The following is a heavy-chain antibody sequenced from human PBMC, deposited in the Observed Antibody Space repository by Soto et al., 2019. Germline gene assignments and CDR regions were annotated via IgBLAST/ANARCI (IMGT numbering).Heavy chain of an antibody. V-gene: IGHV3-30-3*01. J-gene: IGHJ4*02. D-gene: IGHD7-27*01. CDR1: GFTFSSYA. CDR2: ISYDGSNK. Sequence: QVQLVESGGGVVQPGRSLRLSCAASGFTFSSYAMHWVRQAPGKGLEWVAVISYDGSNKYYADSVKGRFTISRDNSKNTLYLQMNSLRAEDTAVYYCARLGPWGWGQGTLVTVSS. CDR3: ARLGPWG.